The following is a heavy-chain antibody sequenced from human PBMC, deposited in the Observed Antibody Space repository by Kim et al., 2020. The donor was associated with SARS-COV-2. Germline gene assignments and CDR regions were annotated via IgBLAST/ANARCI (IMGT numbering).Heavy chain of an antibody. J-gene: IGHJ3*01. CDR2: INAGNGNT. CDR3: AREGHEGGYLT. V-gene: IGHV1-3*01. Sequence: ASVKVSCKASGYTFTDYAIHWVRQAPGQRFEWMGWINAGNGNTRYSQKFQGRLTITRDTSASTACMELNSLRSEDTAVYYCAREGHEGGYLTWGQGTMVTVSS. D-gene: IGHD3-22*01. CDR1: GYTFTDYA.